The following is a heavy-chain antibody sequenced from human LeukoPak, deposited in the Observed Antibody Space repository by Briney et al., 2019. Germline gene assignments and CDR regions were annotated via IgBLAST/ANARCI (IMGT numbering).Heavy chain of an antibody. Sequence: ASVKVSCKASGYTFTSYDINWVRQATGQGLEWMGWMNPNSGNTGYAQKFQGRVTMTRNTSISTAYMELSSLRSEDTAVYYCARPYCSGGSCYSLAPDYWGQGTPVTVSS. V-gene: IGHV1-8*01. CDR2: MNPNSGNT. J-gene: IGHJ4*02. D-gene: IGHD2-15*01. CDR1: GYTFTSYD. CDR3: ARPYCSGGSCYSLAPDY.